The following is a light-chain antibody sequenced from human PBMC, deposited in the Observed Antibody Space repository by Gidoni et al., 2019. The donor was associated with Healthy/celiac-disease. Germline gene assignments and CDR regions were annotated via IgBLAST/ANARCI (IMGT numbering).Light chain of an antibody. Sequence: SYQLTPPPSVSASPGQTARITCSGDALPKQYAYWYQQKPGQEPVLVIYKDSERPSGIPERFSGSSSGTTVTLTISGVQAEDETDYYCQSADSSGTYRVFGGGTKLTVL. CDR3: QSADSSGTYRV. J-gene: IGLJ2*01. CDR2: KDS. CDR1: ALPKQY. V-gene: IGLV3-25*02.